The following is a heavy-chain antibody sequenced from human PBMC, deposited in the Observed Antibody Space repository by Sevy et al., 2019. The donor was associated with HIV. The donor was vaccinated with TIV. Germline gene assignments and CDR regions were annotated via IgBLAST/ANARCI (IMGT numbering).Heavy chain of an antibody. Sequence: GESLKIFCKGSEYNFTNYWIGWVRQMPGKGLEWMGIIYPGDSGTRYSPSFQAQVTISADKYISTAYLQWSSLKASDTAMYYCARISSSPRAYYYYFGMDVWGQGTTVTVSS. CDR3: ARISSSPRAYYYYFGMDV. CDR2: IYPGDSGT. CDR1: EYNFTNYW. D-gene: IGHD6-6*01. J-gene: IGHJ6*02. V-gene: IGHV5-51*01.